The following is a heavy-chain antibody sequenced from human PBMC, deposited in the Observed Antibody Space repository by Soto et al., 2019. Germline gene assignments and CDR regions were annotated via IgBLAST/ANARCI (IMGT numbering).Heavy chain of an antibody. V-gene: IGHV3-23*01. J-gene: IGHJ4*02. Sequence: GGSLRLSCAASGFTFSSYAMSWVRQAPGKGLEWVSAISGSGGSTSYADSVKGRFTISRDNSKNTLYLQMNSRRAEDTAVFYYAKFRTSPAAAMRLFDYWGQGTLVTVSS. CDR1: GFTFSSYA. CDR2: ISGSGGST. CDR3: AKFRTSPAAAMRLFDY. D-gene: IGHD2-2*01.